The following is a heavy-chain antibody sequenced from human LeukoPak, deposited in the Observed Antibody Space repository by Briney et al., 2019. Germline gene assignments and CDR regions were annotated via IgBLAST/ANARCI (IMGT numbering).Heavy chain of an antibody. V-gene: IGHV3-64*01. D-gene: IGHD7-27*01. CDR2: ISTNGGGT. J-gene: IGHJ4*02. CDR1: GFTFSSYA. Sequence: GGSLRLSCAASGFTFSSYAMHWVRQTPGKGLEYVSAISTNGGGTYYANSVKDQFTIPRDNSKNTLYLQMNSLRAEDTAVYYCATRMTNWGFDYWGQGTLVTVSS. CDR3: ATRMTNWGFDY.